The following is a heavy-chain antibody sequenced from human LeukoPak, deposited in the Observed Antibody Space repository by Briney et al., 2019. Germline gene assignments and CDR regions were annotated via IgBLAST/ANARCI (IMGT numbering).Heavy chain of an antibody. D-gene: IGHD6-19*01. CDR1: GGTVSSGSYY. Sequence: PSETLSLTCTVSGGTVSSGSYYWSWIRQPPGKGLEWIGYIYYSGSTNYNPSLKSRVTISVDTSKNQFSLKLSSVTAADTAVCYCALSSDYGGYWGQGTLVTVSS. CDR2: IYYSGST. J-gene: IGHJ4*02. V-gene: IGHV4-61*01. CDR3: ALSSDYGGY.